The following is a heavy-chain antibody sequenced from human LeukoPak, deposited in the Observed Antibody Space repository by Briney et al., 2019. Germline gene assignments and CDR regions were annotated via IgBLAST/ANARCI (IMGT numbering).Heavy chain of an antibody. V-gene: IGHV3-15*01. CDR3: TTGGDETYYDFWSGYYPY. Sequence: GGSLRLSCAAPGYTFSNAWMSWVRQAPGKGLEWAGRIKRKTDGGTTDYAAPVKGRFTISRDDSKNTLYMQMNSLKTEDTAVYYCTTGGDETYYDFWSGYYPYWGQGTLVTVSS. D-gene: IGHD3-3*01. J-gene: IGHJ4*02. CDR1: GYTFSNAW. CDR2: IKRKTDGGTT.